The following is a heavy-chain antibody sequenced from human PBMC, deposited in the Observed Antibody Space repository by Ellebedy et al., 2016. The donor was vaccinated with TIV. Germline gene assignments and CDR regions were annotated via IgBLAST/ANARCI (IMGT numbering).Heavy chain of an antibody. V-gene: IGHV1-18*01. CDR2: ISAYNGNT. D-gene: IGHD6-19*01. CDR3: ARDQGIAVAGTSDY. J-gene: IGHJ4*02. CDR1: GYTFTSYD. Sequence: AASVKVSCKASGYTFTSYDINWVRQAPGQGLEWMGWISAYNGNTNYAQKLQGRVTMTTDTSTSTAYMELRSLRSDDTAVYYCARDQGIAVAGTSDYWGQGTLVTVSS.